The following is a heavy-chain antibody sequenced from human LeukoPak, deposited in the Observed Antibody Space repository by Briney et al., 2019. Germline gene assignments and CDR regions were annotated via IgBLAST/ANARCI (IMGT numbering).Heavy chain of an antibody. CDR2: ISWNSGRI. CDR3: ARGGGDPSKYYYYYMDV. J-gene: IGHJ6*03. Sequence: GRSLRLSCAASGFTFDDYAMHWVRQAPGKGLEWVSGISWNSGRIGYADSVKGRFTISRDNSKNTLYLQMHSLRPEDTAVYYCARGGGDPSKYYYYYMDVWGKGTTVTVSS. CDR1: GFTFDDYA. D-gene: IGHD2-21*02. V-gene: IGHV3-9*01.